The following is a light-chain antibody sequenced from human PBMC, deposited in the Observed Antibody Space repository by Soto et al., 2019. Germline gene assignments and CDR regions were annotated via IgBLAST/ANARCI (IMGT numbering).Light chain of an antibody. CDR1: NIESKS. V-gene: IGLV3-21*02. Sequence: SSELTQPPSVSVAPGQTARISCGGNNIESKSVNWYQQKPGQAPVLVVYDDSDRPSGIPERFSGSNSGNTATLIISTAEAGDEADYYCQVWDSDNNPFDVFGAGTKLTVL. CDR3: QVWDSDNNPFDV. CDR2: DDS. J-gene: IGLJ1*01.